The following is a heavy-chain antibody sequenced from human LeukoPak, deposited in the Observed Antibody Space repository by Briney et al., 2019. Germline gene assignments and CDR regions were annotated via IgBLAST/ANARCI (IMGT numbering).Heavy chain of an antibody. CDR1: GGTFSSYA. J-gene: IGHJ4*02. V-gene: IGHV1-69*13. CDR2: IIPIFGTA. D-gene: IGHD3-22*01. Sequence: SVTVSCTASGGTFSSYAISWVRQAPGQGLEWMGGIIPIFGTANYTQKFQGRVTITADESTSTAYMELSSLRSEDTAVYSCASWYYYDSSGYYERLGYWGQGTLVTVSS. CDR3: ASWYYYDSSGYYERLGY.